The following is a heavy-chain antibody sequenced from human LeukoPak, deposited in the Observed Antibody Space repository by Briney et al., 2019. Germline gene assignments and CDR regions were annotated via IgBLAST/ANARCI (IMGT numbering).Heavy chain of an antibody. CDR3: ARGPGYSSGGTNY. V-gene: IGHV4-39*07. Sequence: SETLSLTCTVSGGSISSSRYYWASIRQSPGKGLEWIGSLYYSGSAYYNPSLKSRVTISVDTSKNQFSLKLSSVTAPDTAVYYCARGPGYSSGGTNYWGQGTLVTVSS. CDR2: LYYSGSA. CDR1: GGSISSSRYY. D-gene: IGHD2-15*01. J-gene: IGHJ4*02.